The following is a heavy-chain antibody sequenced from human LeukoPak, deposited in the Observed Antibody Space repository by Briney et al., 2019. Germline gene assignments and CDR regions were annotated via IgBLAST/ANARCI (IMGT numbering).Heavy chain of an antibody. D-gene: IGHD6-19*01. V-gene: IGHV3-74*01. Sequence: QTGGSLRLSCAASGFTFSSSWLHWVRQAPGKGLVWVSYINSDGSTTTYAHSVKGRFTISRDNAKNTLYLQMDSLRDEDTAVYYCARVTATGWYWGQGTLVTVSS. CDR3: ARVTATGWY. CDR2: INSDGSTT. J-gene: IGHJ4*02. CDR1: GFTFSSSW.